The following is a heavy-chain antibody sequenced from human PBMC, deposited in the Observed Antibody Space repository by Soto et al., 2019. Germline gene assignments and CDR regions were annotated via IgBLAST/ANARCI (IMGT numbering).Heavy chain of an antibody. J-gene: IGHJ2*01. CDR2: INPNGGGT. Sequence: QVQLVQSGAEVKKPGASVKVSCKASGYIFPDYYVHWVRQAPGEGLEWMGRINPNGGGTNYAQKFEGWVTMTTDTSISTAYMELSRLNFDDTAVYYCARDYYDGRGSYSWYFDLWGRGTLVTVSS. D-gene: IGHD3-22*01. V-gene: IGHV1-2*04. CDR3: ARDYYDGRGSYSWYFDL. CDR1: GYIFPDYY.